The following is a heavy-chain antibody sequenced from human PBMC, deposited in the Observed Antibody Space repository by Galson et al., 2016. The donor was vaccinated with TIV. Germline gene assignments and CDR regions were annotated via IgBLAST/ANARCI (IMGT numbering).Heavy chain of an antibody. V-gene: IGHV3-7*01. CDR3: ARVLWGVLDVPGARPTHYFDP. CDR2: IDPDGSEK. Sequence: SLRLSCAASGFSFSTYWMSWIRQAPGKGLEWVANIDPDGSEKYYLDSVKGRFIISRDNAKNSLFLQMDDLRVEGTTVYYCARVLWGVLDVPGARPTHYFDPWGQGTLVTVSS. J-gene: IGHJ5*02. D-gene: IGHD2-2*02. CDR1: GFSFSTYW.